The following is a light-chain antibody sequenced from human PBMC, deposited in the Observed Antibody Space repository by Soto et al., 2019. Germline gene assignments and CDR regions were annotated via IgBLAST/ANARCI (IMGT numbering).Light chain of an antibody. CDR1: SSDVGSYNL. J-gene: IGLJ2*01. Sequence: QSVLTQPASVSGSPGQSITISCTGTSSDVGSYNLVSWYQQHPGKAPKLMIYEGSKRPSGVSNRFSGSKSGNTASLTISLLQAEDEADYYCCSYAGSSTWVFGGGTKVTVL. CDR3: CSYAGSSTWV. CDR2: EGS. V-gene: IGLV2-23*01.